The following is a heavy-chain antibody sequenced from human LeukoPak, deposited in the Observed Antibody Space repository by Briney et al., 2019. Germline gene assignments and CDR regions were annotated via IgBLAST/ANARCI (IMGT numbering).Heavy chain of an antibody. CDR1: GFTFSTYS. J-gene: IGHJ4*02. D-gene: IGHD1-14*01. V-gene: IGHV3-21*01. Sequence: GGSLRLSCAASGFTFSTYSMNWVRQAPGKGLEWVSSISSSSTYIYYAVSVKGRFTISRDNSKNTLYLEINSLSADDTAVYYCATTDTTCYWGQGTLVTVSS. CDR3: ATTDTTCY. CDR2: ISSSSTYI.